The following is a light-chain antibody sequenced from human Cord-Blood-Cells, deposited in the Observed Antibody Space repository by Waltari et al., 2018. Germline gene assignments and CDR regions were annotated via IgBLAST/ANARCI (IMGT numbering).Light chain of an antibody. J-gene: IGLJ3*02. CDR3: SSYTSSSTWV. Sequence: QSALTQPASVSGSPGQSITTSCTGTSSDVGGYTYVSWYQQHPGKAPKLMIYDVSKRPSGVSNRFSGSKSGNTASLTISGLQAEDEADYYCSSYTSSSTWVFGGGTKLTVL. V-gene: IGLV2-14*01. CDR1: SSDVGGYTY. CDR2: DVS.